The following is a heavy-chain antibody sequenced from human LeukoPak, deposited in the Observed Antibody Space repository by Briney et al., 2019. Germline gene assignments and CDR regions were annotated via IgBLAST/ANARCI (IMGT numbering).Heavy chain of an antibody. CDR1: GFTVYSNY. D-gene: IGHD4-17*01. CDR2: MYTLGDT. V-gene: IGHV3-66*01. Sequence: PGGSLRLSCAGSGFTVYSNYMAWVRQAPGKGLEWVSVMYTLGDTYYADSVRGRFTISRDNSKNTLYLQMNSLRAEDTAVYYCARDRLHYGEYEKTFDYWGQGTLVSVSS. J-gene: IGHJ4*02. CDR3: ARDRLHYGEYEKTFDY.